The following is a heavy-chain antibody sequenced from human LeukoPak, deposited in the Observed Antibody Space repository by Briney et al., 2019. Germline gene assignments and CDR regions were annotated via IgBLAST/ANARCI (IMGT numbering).Heavy chain of an antibody. CDR3: AKAPLTDWLIFDY. V-gene: IGHV3-48*03. CDR2: ISSSGSTI. Sequence: GGSLRLSCAASGFTFSSYEMNWVRQAPGKGLEWVSYISSSGSTIYYADSVKGRFTISRDNSKNTLYLQMNSLRAEDTAVYYCAKAPLTDWLIFDYWGQGTLVTVSS. CDR1: GFTFSSYE. J-gene: IGHJ4*02. D-gene: IGHD3-9*01.